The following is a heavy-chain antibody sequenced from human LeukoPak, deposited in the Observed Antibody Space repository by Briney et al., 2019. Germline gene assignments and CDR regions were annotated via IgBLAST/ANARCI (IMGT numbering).Heavy chain of an antibody. D-gene: IGHD2/OR15-2a*01. CDR1: GFTFSSYW. CDR2: IKQDGSEK. CDR3: ARAFPNYYYYIDV. V-gene: IGHV3-7*01. J-gene: IGHJ6*03. Sequence: VGSLRLSCAASGFTFSSYWMSWVRQAPGKGLEWVANIKQDGSEKYYVDSVKGRFTISRDNAKNSLYLQMNSLRAEDTAVYYCARAFPNYYYYIDVWGKGTTVTISS.